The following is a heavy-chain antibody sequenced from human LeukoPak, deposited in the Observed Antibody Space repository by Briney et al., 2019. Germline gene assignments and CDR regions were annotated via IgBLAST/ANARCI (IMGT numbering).Heavy chain of an antibody. V-gene: IGHV4-4*09. CDR2: IHTSGST. CDR3: AGQAYFSATGSWTGFDL. J-gene: IGHJ4*02. Sequence: SETLSLTCTVSGGSIGGYYWSWIRQPPGKGLEWIGYIHTSGSTNYNPSLKSRVTMSVDTSKNQFSLKLSSVTAADTAVYFCAGQAYFSATGSWTGFDLWGQGTLVTVSS. D-gene: IGHD3-10*01. CDR1: GGSIGGYY.